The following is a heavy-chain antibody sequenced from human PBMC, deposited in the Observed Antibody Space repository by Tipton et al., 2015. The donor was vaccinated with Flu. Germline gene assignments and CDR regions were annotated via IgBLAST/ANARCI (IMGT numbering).Heavy chain of an antibody. CDR3: VNLGYCSSTSCLWDMDV. CDR1: GFTFSSYA. V-gene: IGHV3-64D*06. CDR2: ISSNGGST. Sequence: GSLRLSCSASGFTFSSYAMHWVRQAPGKGLEYVSAISSNGGSTYYADSVKGRFTISRDNSKNTLYLQMSSLRAEDTAVYYCVNLGYCSSTSCLWDMDVWGKGTTVTVSS. J-gene: IGHJ6*03. D-gene: IGHD2-2*01.